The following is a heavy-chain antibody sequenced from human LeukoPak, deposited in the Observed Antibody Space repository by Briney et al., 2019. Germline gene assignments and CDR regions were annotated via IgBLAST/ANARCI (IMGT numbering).Heavy chain of an antibody. V-gene: IGHV4-59*01. Sequence: SETLSLTCTVSGGSISSYYWSWIRQPPGKGLEWIGYIYYSGSTNYNPSLKSRVTISADTSKNQFSLKLSSVTAADTAVYYCARRLSSPRNWFDPWGQGTLVTVSS. CDR3: ARRLSSPRNWFDP. CDR1: GGSISSYY. CDR2: IYYSGST. D-gene: IGHD6-13*01. J-gene: IGHJ5*02.